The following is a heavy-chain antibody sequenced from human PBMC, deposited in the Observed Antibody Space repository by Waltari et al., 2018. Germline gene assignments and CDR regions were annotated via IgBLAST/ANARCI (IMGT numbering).Heavy chain of an antibody. Sequence: EVQLLESGGGLVQPGGSLRLSCAASGFTFSSYAMSRVRQATGKVLEWVSASSGSGGSTYYADSVNGRFTISRDNSKNTLYLQMNSLRAEDTAVYYCAKGAAPPLSTYLCDYWGQGTLVTVSS. CDR1: GFTFSSYA. CDR3: AKGAAPPLSTYLCDY. V-gene: IGHV3-23*01. J-gene: IGHJ4*02. D-gene: IGHD2-2*01. CDR2: SSGSGGST.